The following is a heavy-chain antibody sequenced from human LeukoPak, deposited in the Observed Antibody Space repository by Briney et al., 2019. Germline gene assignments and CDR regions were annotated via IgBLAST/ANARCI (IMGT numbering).Heavy chain of an antibody. CDR3: ASPAVWGELSLRY. CDR2: IYSGGST. D-gene: IGHD3-16*02. J-gene: IGHJ4*02. Sequence: GGSLRLSCAASGFTVSSNYMIWVRQAPGKGLEWVSVIYSGGSTYNADSVKGRFTISRDNSKNTVYLQMNSLRAEDTAVYYCASPAVWGELSLRYWGQGTLVTVSS. V-gene: IGHV3-53*01. CDR1: GFTVSSNY.